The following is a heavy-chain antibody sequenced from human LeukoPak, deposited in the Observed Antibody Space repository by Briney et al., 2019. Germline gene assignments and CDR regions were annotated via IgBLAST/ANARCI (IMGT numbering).Heavy chain of an antibody. CDR2: TPYSGDT. CDR1: GDSISSSNYY. Sequence: PSETLSLTCTVSGDSISSSNYYWGWIRQPPGMGLEWIGSTPYSGDTVYNPSLKSRIIISVDTSKNQFSLKLTSVTAADTAVYYCVRSLATSGMYWGQGTLVTVSS. J-gene: IGHJ4*02. D-gene: IGHD6-13*01. V-gene: IGHV4-39*01. CDR3: VRSLATSGMY.